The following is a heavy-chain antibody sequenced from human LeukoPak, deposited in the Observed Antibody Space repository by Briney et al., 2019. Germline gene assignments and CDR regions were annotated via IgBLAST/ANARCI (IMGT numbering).Heavy chain of an antibody. J-gene: IGHJ4*02. V-gene: IGHV3-23*01. Sequence: GGSLRLSCAASGFTFSSYAMSWVRQAPGKGLEWVSGISGSGGSTCYADSVKGRFTISRDNSKNTLWLQMNSLRAEDTAVYYCTKGLGYGQYFDSWGQGTLVTVSS. CDR1: GFTFSSYA. D-gene: IGHD4-17*01. CDR2: ISGSGGST. CDR3: TKGLGYGQYFDS.